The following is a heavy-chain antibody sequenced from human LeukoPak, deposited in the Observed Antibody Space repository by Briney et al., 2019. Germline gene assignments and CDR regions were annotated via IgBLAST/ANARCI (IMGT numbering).Heavy chain of an antibody. J-gene: IGHJ6*02. Sequence: PGGSLRLSCAASGFTFDDYAMHWVRQAPGKGLEWVSGISWNSGSIGYADSVKGRFTISRDNAKNSLYLQMNSLRAEDTALYYCAKDIGGWLQLDYYYYGMDVWGQGTTVTVSS. CDR2: ISWNSGSI. D-gene: IGHD5-24*01. V-gene: IGHV3-9*01. CDR1: GFTFDDYA. CDR3: AKDIGGWLQLDYYYYGMDV.